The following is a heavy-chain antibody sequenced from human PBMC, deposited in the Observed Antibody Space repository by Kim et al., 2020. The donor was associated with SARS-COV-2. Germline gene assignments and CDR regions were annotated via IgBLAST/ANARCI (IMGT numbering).Heavy chain of an antibody. Sequence: SVKVSCKASGGTFSSYAISWVRQAPGQGLEWMGGIIPIFGTANYAQKFQGRVTITADDSTSTAYMELSSLRSEDTAVYYCAREHSSGWYMGDQYFDYWGQGTLVTVSS. J-gene: IGHJ4*02. CDR3: AREHSSGWYMGDQYFDY. D-gene: IGHD6-19*01. CDR1: GGTFSSYA. V-gene: IGHV1-69*13. CDR2: IIPIFGTA.